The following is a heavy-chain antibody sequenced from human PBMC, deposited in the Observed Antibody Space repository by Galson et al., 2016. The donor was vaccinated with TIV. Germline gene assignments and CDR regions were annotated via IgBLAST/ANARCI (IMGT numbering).Heavy chain of an antibody. CDR1: GVTFYSYA. J-gene: IGHJ6*02. Sequence: SVKVSCKASGVTFYSYAFTWMRRAPGQGLEWVGGIIPVYDRAMHAQKFQGRVTITADQSTDTTHLDLNNLKSEDTAVYYCAFLAAYINGVKRNPNGMDPWGPGTPVTVSS. CDR2: IIPVYDRA. V-gene: IGHV1-69*13. D-gene: IGHD2-15*01. CDR3: AFLAAYINGVKRNPNGMDP.